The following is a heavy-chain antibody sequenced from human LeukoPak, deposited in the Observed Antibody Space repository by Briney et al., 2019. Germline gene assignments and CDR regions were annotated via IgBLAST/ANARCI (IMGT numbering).Heavy chain of an antibody. CDR1: GFTFSSYA. D-gene: IGHD2-2*01. CDR2: ISGSGGST. V-gene: IGHV3-23*01. CDR3: ASTGCTSCYPRNNFTREG. Sequence: TGGSLRLSCAASGFTFSSYAMSWVRQAPGKGLEWVSAISGSGGSTYYADSVKGRFTISRDNSKNTLYLQMNSLRAEDTAVYYCASTGCTSCYPRNNFTREGWGQGTLVTVSS. J-gene: IGHJ4*02.